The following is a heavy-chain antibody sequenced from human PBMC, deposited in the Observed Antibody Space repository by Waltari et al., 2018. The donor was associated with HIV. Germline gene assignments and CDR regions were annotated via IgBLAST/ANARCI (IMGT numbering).Heavy chain of an antibody. Sequence: QVQLVESGGGVVQPGRSLRLSCAASGFTFSSYGMHWVRQAPGKGFEWGAVIWYEGRNKYYADSVKGRFTISRDNSKNTLYLQMNSLRAEDTAVYYCARDGGTGHYYYGMDVWGQGTTVTVSS. V-gene: IGHV3-33*01. J-gene: IGHJ6*02. CDR1: GFTFSSYG. CDR2: IWYEGRNK. D-gene: IGHD2-8*02. CDR3: ARDGGTGHYYYGMDV.